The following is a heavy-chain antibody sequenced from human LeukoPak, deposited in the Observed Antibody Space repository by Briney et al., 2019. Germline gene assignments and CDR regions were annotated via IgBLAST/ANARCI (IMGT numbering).Heavy chain of an antibody. D-gene: IGHD2-2*01. CDR2: ISSSGSTI. CDR3: ARDRRDCSSTSCYNWFDP. Sequence: GGSLRLSCAASGFTFSDYYMSWIRQAPGKGLEWASYISSSGSTIYYADSVKGRFTISRDNAKNSLYLQMNSLRAEDTAVYYCARDRRDCSSTSCYNWFDPWGQGTLVTVSS. J-gene: IGHJ5*02. CDR1: GFTFSDYY. V-gene: IGHV3-11*01.